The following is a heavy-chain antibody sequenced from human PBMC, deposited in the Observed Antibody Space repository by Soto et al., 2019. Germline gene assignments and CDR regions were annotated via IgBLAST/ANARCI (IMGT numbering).Heavy chain of an antibody. Sequence: SQTLSLTCAISGDSVSSYSVAWNWIRQSPSRGLEWLGRTFYRSKWFNDYAASVKSRVIINSDTSKNQFSLQLTSVTPEDTAVYYCARAVSGGPRFDYWGQGILVTVSS. V-gene: IGHV6-1*01. J-gene: IGHJ4*02. CDR3: ARAVSGGPRFDY. CDR1: GDSVSSYSVA. D-gene: IGHD2-15*01. CDR2: TFYRSKWFN.